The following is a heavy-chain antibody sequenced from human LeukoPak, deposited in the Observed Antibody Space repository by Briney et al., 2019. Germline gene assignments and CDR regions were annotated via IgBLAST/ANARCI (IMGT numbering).Heavy chain of an antibody. V-gene: IGHV3-23*01. CDR3: AKSQDLRGLDY. CDR1: GFTFSSYA. J-gene: IGHJ4*02. D-gene: IGHD3-16*01. Sequence: GGSLRLSCAASGFTFSSYALSWVRQAPGKGLEWVTALTDSGGSTYYADSVKGRFTISRDNSQNTLYLQMNSLRAEDTAVYYCAKSQDLRGLDYWGQGTLVTVSS. CDR2: LTDSGGST.